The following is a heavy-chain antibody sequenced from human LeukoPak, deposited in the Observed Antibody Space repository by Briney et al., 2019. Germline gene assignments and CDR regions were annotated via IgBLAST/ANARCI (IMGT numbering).Heavy chain of an antibody. J-gene: IGHJ4*02. CDR2: ILEDGTIQ. V-gene: IGHV3-30*04. D-gene: IGHD3-10*01. CDR3: ARVQGGGFRTADF. CDR1: GFTSRNYM. Sequence: GGSLRLSCAASGFTSRNYMMHWVRQAPGKGLDWVAVILEDGTIQHYADSVKGRFTISRDNSRNTVFLQMNSLRGEDTAIYYCARVQGGGFRTADFWGQGTVVTVSS.